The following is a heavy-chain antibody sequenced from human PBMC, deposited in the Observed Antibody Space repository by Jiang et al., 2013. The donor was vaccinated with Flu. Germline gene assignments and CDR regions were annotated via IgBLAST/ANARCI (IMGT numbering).Heavy chain of an antibody. J-gene: IGHJ3*01. D-gene: IGHD3-9*01. CDR2: IDTSGSTI. CDR3: VRAGFDILTGFRGNSFDF. Sequence: QLLESGGGLVKPGGSLRLSCAASGFTFSAYYTSWIRQAPGKGLEWVSYIDTSGSTIYYADSVKGRFTISRDNAKNSLYLQMSSLKAEDTAVYYCVRAGFDILTGFRGNSFDFWGQGTMVTVSS. CDR1: GFTFSAYY. V-gene: IGHV3-11*01.